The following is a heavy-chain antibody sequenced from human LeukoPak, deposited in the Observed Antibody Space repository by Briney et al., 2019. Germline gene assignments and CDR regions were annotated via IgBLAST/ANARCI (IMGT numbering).Heavy chain of an antibody. CDR1: GFTFSSYA. CDR3: AKDDGAYYYYYGMDV. J-gene: IGHJ6*02. CDR2: ISGSGGST. Sequence: PGGSLRLSCAASGFTFSSYAMSWVRQVPGKGLEWVSAISGSGGSTYYADSVKGRFTISRDNSKNTLYLQMNSLRAEDTAVYYCAKDDGAYYYYYGMDVWGQGTTVTVSS. V-gene: IGHV3-23*01. D-gene: IGHD4-17*01.